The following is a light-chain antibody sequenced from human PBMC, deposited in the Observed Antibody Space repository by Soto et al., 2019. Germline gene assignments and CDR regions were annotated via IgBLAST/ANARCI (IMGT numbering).Light chain of an antibody. J-gene: IGKJ4*01. CDR3: QQYGSSPV. V-gene: IGKV3-20*01. CDR2: GAS. CDR1: QSVSSSY. Sequence: EIVLPQSPGTLSLSPGERATLSCRASQSVSSSYLAWYQQTPGQAPRLLIYGASSRATGIPDRFSGSGSGTDFTLTISRLEPEDFAVYYCQQYGSSPVFGGGTKVEIK.